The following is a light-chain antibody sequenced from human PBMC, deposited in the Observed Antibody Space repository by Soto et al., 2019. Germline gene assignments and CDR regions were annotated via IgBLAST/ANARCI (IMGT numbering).Light chain of an antibody. V-gene: IGLV4-69*01. Sequence: QLVLTQSPSASASLGASVKLTCTLSSGHSSYAIAWHQQQPEKGPRYLMKLNSDGSHSKGDGIPDRFSGSSSGAERYLTISSLQSEDEADYYCQTWGTGIHYVFGTVTKFTVL. CDR3: QTWGTGIHYV. CDR1: SGHSSYA. CDR2: LNSDGSH. J-gene: IGLJ1*01.